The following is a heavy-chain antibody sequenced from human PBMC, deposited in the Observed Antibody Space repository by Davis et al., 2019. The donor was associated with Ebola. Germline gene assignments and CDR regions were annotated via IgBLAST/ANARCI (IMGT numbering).Heavy chain of an antibody. J-gene: IGHJ4*02. CDR1: GASIRSNYY. CDR2: IHYSGIT. CDR3: GRHQEEDGSNPKPVDC. Sequence: PGGSLRLSCSVSGASIRSNYYWAWIRQPPGKGLEWIGAIHYSGITYYNPSLKSRVTISVDSSEGQFSLRVSSVTAADTAVYYCGRHQEEDGSNPKPVDCWGQGTLVVDSS. V-gene: IGHV4-39*01.